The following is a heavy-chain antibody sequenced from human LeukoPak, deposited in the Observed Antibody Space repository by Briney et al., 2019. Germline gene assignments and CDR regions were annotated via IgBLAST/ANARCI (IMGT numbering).Heavy chain of an antibody. J-gene: IGHJ4*02. CDR1: GFTFSSYA. CDR2: ISYDGSNK. V-gene: IGHV3-30-3*01. Sequence: GGSLRLSCAASGFTFSSYAMHWVRQAPGKGLEWVAVISYDGSNKYYADSVKGRFTISRDNSKNTLYLQMNSLRAEDTAVYYCARDFDYWGQGTLVTVSS. CDR3: ARDFDY.